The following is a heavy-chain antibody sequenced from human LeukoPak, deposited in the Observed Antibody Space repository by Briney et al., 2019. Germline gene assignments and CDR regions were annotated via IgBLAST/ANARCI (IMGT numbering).Heavy chain of an antibody. V-gene: IGHV4-38-2*02. CDR2: IYHSGST. J-gene: IGHJ4*02. CDR3: ARDMGYGDYVRLGDY. D-gene: IGHD4-17*01. Sequence: SETLSLTCAVSGYSMSSGYYWGWIRPPPGKGLEWIGSIYHSGSTYYNPSLKSRVTISVDRSKNQFSLKVNSVTAADTAVYYCARDMGYGDYVRLGDYWGQGTLVTVSS. CDR1: GYSMSSGYY.